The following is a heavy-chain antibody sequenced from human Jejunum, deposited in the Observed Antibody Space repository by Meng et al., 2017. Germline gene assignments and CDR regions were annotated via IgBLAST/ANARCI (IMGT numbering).Heavy chain of an antibody. Sequence: SETLSLTCTISGYSFSNGYYWGWIRQPPGKGLEWIGNIYHTENTYYSPSLKSRVIISVDTSKNQFSLRLSSVTAADTAVYYCARGQGYCSGGRCNSYYYNLAVWGQGTTVTVSS. CDR3: ARGQGYCSGGRCNSYYYNLAV. CDR2: IYHTENT. D-gene: IGHD2-15*01. J-gene: IGHJ6*02. V-gene: IGHV4-38-2*02. CDR1: GYSFSNGYY.